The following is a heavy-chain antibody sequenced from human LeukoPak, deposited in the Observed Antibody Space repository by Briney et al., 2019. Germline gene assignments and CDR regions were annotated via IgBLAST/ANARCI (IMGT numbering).Heavy chain of an antibody. CDR3: ASILYG. D-gene: IGHD2/OR15-2a*01. CDR2: FSSGGRT. CDR1: GFTVSTYS. V-gene: IGHV3-53*01. J-gene: IGHJ4*02. Sequence: GGSLRLSCAASGFTVSTYSVSWVRQAPGKGLEWVATFSSGGRTSYADSVKGRFTISRDTSQNTVYLQMNSLRDEDTALYYCASILYGWGQGTLVTVSS.